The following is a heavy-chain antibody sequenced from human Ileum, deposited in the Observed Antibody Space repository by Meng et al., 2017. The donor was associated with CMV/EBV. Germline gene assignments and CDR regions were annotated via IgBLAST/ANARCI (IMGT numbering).Heavy chain of an antibody. CDR1: GFTFDDYG. D-gene: IGHD3-16*01. CDR3: ARARGRDLLYSYFGMDV. V-gene: IGHV3-20*04. J-gene: IGHJ6*02. Sequence: GESLKISCAASGFTFDDYGMSWVRQRPGKGLEWVSGLNWNGDNPGYADSVKGRFIVSRDNAKNSLYLQMNSLRVEDTAVYYCARARGRDLLYSYFGMDVWGQETMVTVSS. CDR2: LNWNGDNP.